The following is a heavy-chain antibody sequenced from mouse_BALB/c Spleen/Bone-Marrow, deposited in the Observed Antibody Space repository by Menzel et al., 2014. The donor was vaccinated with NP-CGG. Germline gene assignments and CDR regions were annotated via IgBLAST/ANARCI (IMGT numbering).Heavy chain of an antibody. CDR2: ISYSSST. CDR1: GDSITSGY. CDR3: ARSGSSGYHYYAMDY. D-gene: IGHD3-1*01. J-gene: IGHJ4*01. Sequence: EVKLVESEPSLVKPSQTLSLTCSVTGDSITSGYWNWIRKFPGDKLEYMGFISYSSSTYYNPSLKSRISITRDTSKNLYYLQLNSVTTEDSATYYCARSGSSGYHYYAMDYWGQGTSVTVSS. V-gene: IGHV3-8*02.